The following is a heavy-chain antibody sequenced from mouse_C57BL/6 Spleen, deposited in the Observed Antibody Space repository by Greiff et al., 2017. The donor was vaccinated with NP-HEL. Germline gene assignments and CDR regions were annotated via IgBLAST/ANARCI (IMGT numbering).Heavy chain of an antibody. CDR1: GFNIKDYY. V-gene: IGHV14-2*01. Sequence: VQLQQSGAELVKPGASVKLSCTASGFNIKDYYMHWVKQRTEQGLEWIGRIDPEDGETKYAPKFQGKATITADTSSITAYLQLSSLTSEYTAVYYCASRPFGGNYVDYWGQGTTLTVSS. CDR3: ASRPFGGNYVDY. CDR2: IDPEDGET. D-gene: IGHD3-1*01. J-gene: IGHJ2*01.